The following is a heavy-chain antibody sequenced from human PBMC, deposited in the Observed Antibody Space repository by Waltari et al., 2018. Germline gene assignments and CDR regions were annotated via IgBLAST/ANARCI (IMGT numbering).Heavy chain of an antibody. D-gene: IGHD3-22*01. CDR3: ARFGGLIVGAGAFEI. V-gene: IGHV1-18*01. Sequence: QVQLVQSGAELKKPGASVKVSCKASGYTFTSYGLICVLQAPGQGLEWMGWISAYNGNTNYAQKLQGRVTMTTDTSTSTAYMELRSLRSDDTAVYYCARFGGLIVGAGAFEIWGQGTMVTVSS. J-gene: IGHJ3*02. CDR1: GYTFTSYG. CDR2: ISAYNGNT.